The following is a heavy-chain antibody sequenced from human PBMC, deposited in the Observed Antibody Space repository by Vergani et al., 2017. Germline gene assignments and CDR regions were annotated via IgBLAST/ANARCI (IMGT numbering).Heavy chain of an antibody. D-gene: IGHD4-23*01. V-gene: IGHV4-39*01. Sequence: QLQLQESGPGLVTPSETLSLTCTVSGGSISSSSYYWGWIRQPPGKGLEWIGSIYYSGSTYYNPSLKSRVTISVDTSKNQFSLKLSSVTAADTAVYYCARRLVGYYGGNSFDYWGQGTLVTVSS. CDR2: IYYSGST. J-gene: IGHJ4*02. CDR1: GGSISSSSYY. CDR3: ARRLVGYYGGNSFDY.